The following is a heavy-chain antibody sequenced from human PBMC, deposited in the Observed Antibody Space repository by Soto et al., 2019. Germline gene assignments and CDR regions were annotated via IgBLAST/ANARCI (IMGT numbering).Heavy chain of an antibody. J-gene: IGHJ4*02. V-gene: IGHV3-33*06. CDR3: VKDHCGGDCYSDPYFDY. CDR1: GFSFTTYG. CDR2: IWYDGSNQ. Sequence: QVQLVESGGGVVQPGRSLRLSCVASGFSFTTYGLHWVRQAPGKGLEWVAVIWYDGSNQYYADSVKGRFTISRDNSKNILYLEMNSMRVEDTAVYYCVKDHCGGDCYSDPYFDYWGKGTLVTVSS. D-gene: IGHD2-21*02.